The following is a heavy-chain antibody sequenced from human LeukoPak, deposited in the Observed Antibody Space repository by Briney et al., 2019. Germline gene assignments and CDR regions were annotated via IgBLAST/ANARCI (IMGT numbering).Heavy chain of an antibody. Sequence: SETLSLTCTVSGVSISTSTHYWAGIRQPPGKGLEWIGSMVCRGSTYYNASLKSRVTLSVDTSRNQFSLQLSSVTPSDTAMYYCVRQGGWGGAASLIEFWGQGTLVTVSS. J-gene: IGHJ4*02. CDR2: MVCRGST. CDR1: GVSISTSTHY. V-gene: IGHV4-39*01. CDR3: VRQGGWGGAASLIEF. D-gene: IGHD2-15*01.